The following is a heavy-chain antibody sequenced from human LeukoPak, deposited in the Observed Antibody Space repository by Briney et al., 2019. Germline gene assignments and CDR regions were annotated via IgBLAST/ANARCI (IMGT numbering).Heavy chain of an antibody. CDR1: GFTFSSYG. J-gene: IGHJ4*02. Sequence: GGSLRLSCAASGFTFSSYGMHWVRQAPGKGLEWVAVISFGGSSNYYADSVKGRFTISRDNAKNSLYLQMNSLRDEDTAVYYCARRDGGKSSFDYWGQGTLVTVSS. V-gene: IGHV3-30*03. CDR3: ARRDGGKSSFDY. D-gene: IGHD4-23*01. CDR2: ISFGGSSN.